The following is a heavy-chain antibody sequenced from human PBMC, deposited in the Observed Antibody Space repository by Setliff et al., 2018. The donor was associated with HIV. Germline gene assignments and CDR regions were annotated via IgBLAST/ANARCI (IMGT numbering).Heavy chain of an antibody. CDR2: IKQDGSEK. D-gene: IGHD3-3*01. V-gene: IGHV3-7*01. J-gene: IGHJ3*02. CDR1: GFTFSSYE. Sequence: PGGSLRLSCAASGFTFSSYEMDWVRQAPGKGLEWVANIKQDGSEKYYVDSVKGRFTISRDNSKNTLYLQMDSLRTEDTAVYYCASSYPNYNYGNYDFWSGYYHDDAFDIWGQGTMVTVSS. CDR3: ASSYPNYNYGNYDFWSGYYHDDAFDI.